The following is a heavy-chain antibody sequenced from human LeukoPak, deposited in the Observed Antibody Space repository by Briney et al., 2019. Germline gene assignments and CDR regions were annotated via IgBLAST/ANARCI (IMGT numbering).Heavy chain of an antibody. CDR1: GGSISNYW. J-gene: IGHJ6*03. CDR2: IHHSGST. V-gene: IGHV4-4*02. Sequence: SETLSLTCDVSGGSISNYWWSWVRQPPGKGLEWIAEIHHSGSTNYNPSLKSRVTISVDTSKNQFSLKLSSVTAADTAVYYCTRPYYYMDVWGNGTTVTVSS. CDR3: TRPYYYMDV.